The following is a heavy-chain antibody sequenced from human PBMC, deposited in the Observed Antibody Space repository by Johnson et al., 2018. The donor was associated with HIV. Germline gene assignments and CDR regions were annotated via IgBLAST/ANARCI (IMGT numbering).Heavy chain of an antibody. Sequence: QVQLVESGGGVVQPGRSLRLSCVASRFTFSNFAMGWVRQAPGKGLEWVAFISSDGSNKNYGDSLKGRFTISRDNSKNTLFLQMNSLRAEDTALYYCASILVVAAQEADAFDIWGQGTMVTVSS. CDR2: ISSDGSNK. D-gene: IGHD2-15*01. CDR3: ASILVVAAQEADAFDI. V-gene: IGHV3-30*03. CDR1: RFTFSNFA. J-gene: IGHJ3*02.